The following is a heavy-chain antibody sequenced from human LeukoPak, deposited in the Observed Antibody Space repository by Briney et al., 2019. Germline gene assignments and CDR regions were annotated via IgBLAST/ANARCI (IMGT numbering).Heavy chain of an antibody. V-gene: IGHV1-46*01. J-gene: IGHJ5*02. CDR3: ARDNSVRDEAWWFNP. D-gene: IGHD5-24*01. Sequence: EASVKLSCKAFGYTFTSNYMHWVRQAPGQGPEWMGVISPSGGSTTYAQNFQGRVTLTRDMSTSTDYLELSSLRSEDTAVYYCARDNSVRDEAWWFNPWGQGTLVTVSS. CDR2: ISPSGGST. CDR1: GYTFTSNY.